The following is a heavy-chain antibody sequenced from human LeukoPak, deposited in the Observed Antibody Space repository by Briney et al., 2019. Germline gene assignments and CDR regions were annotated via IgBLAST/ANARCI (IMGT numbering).Heavy chain of an antibody. J-gene: IGHJ6*03. V-gene: IGHV1-2*02. CDR3: ARGGGGDIVVVPAAYYYYYMDV. CDR1: GYTFTGYY. D-gene: IGHD2-2*01. CDR2: INPNSGGT. Sequence: ASVKVSCKASGYTFTGYYMHWVRQAPGQGLEWMGWINPNSGGTNYAQKFQGRVTMTRDTSISTAYMELSRLRSDDTAVYYCARGGGGDIVVVPAAYYYYYMDVWGKGTTVTVSS.